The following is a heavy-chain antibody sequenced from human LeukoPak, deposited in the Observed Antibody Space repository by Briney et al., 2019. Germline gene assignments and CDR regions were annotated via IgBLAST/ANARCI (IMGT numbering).Heavy chain of an antibody. Sequence: GGSLRLSCAASGFTFSTYSMNWVRQAPGKGLEWVSSISSGSSYIYYADSVKGRFTMSRDNAKNSLYLQMNSLRAEDTAVYYCARDLYCSGGSCAGYFDYWGQGTLVTVSS. CDR2: ISSGSSYI. CDR1: GFTFSTYS. CDR3: ARDLYCSGGSCAGYFDY. J-gene: IGHJ4*02. V-gene: IGHV3-21*01. D-gene: IGHD2-15*01.